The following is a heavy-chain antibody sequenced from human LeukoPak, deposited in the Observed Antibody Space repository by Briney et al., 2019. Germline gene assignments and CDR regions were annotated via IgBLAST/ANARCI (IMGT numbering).Heavy chain of an antibody. V-gene: IGHV3-23*01. CDR1: GFTFSSYA. CDR2: ISGSGGST. J-gene: IGHJ4*02. D-gene: IGHD6-13*01. Sequence: GGSLRLSCAASGFTFSSYAMSWVRQAPGKGLEWVSAISGSGGSTYYADSVKVRFTISRDNSKNTLYLQMNSLRAEDTAVYYCAKVTNIAAKVPNYFDYWGQGTLVTVSS. CDR3: AKVTNIAAKVPNYFDY.